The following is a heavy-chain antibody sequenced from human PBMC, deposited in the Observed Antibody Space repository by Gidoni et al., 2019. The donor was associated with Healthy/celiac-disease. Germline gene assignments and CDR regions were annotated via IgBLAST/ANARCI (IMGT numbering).Heavy chain of an antibody. V-gene: IGHV3-48*01. Sequence: EVQLVESWGVLVQPGESLSLSCAASGFTFRRYSMNWVRQAPGKGLKSVSYISSSISTIYYADSVKGRSTISRDNAKNSLYLQMNSLRAEDTAVYYCARQRIAHYYYYGMDVWGQGTTVTVSS. CDR2: ISSSISTI. CDR3: ARQRIAHYYYYGMDV. D-gene: IGHD6-13*01. CDR1: GFTFRRYS. J-gene: IGHJ6*02.